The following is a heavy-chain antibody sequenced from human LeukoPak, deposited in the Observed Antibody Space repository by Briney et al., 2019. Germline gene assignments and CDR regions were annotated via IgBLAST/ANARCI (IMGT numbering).Heavy chain of an antibody. CDR1: GYSFTDYY. J-gene: IGHJ4*02. Sequence: GASVKVSCKASGYSFTDYYIHWVRQAPGQGLEWMGWINPTNGGSNYAQKFQGTVTMTRDTSINTAYMELTRLRSDDTAVYYCAKAMVVAGHPPDYWGQGTLVTVSS. D-gene: IGHD6-19*01. CDR2: INPTNGGS. CDR3: AKAMVVAGHPPDY. V-gene: IGHV1-2*02.